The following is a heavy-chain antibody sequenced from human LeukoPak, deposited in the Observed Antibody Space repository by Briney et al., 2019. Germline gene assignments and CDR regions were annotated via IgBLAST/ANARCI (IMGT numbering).Heavy chain of an antibody. V-gene: IGHV3-30-3*01. CDR3: ARDPGSYYFDY. D-gene: IGHD1-1*01. J-gene: IGHJ4*02. CDR2: ISYDGSNK. Sequence: PGGSLRLSCAASGFTFSSYAMHWVRQAPGKGLEWVAVISYDGSNKYYADSVKGRFTISRDNSKNTLYLQMNSLRAEDTVVYYCARDPGSYYFDYWGQGTLVTVSS. CDR1: GFTFSSYA.